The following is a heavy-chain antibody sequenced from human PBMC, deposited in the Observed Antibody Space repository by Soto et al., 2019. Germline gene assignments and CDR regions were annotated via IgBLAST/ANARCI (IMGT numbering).Heavy chain of an antibody. Sequence: DVQLLESGGGLVQPGGSLRLSCAASAFTFSSYAMNWVRQAPGKGLEWVSTITGSGETTYYGDSVKGRFTTSRDNSKTTLYLQMDNLTADDTGIYYCAKSQIGAAHYGDYWGQGTLVTVSS. D-gene: IGHD3-16*01. CDR2: ITGSGETT. J-gene: IGHJ4*02. CDR1: AFTFSSYA. V-gene: IGHV3-23*01. CDR3: AKSQIGAAHYGDY.